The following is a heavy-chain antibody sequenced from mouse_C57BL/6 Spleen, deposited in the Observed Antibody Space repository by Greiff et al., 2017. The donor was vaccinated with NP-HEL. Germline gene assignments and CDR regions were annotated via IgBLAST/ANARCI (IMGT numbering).Heavy chain of an antibody. CDR2: IDPSDSYT. CDR1: GYTFTSYW. D-gene: IGHD3-3*01. J-gene: IGHJ1*03. V-gene: IGHV1-69*01. Sequence: VKLQQPGAELVMPGASVKLSCKASGYTFTSYWMHWVKQRPGQGLEWIGEIDPSDSYTNYNQKFKGKSTLTVDKSSSTAYMQLSSLTSEDSAVYYCARRRGRTWYFDVWGTGTTVTVSS. CDR3: ARRRGRTWYFDV.